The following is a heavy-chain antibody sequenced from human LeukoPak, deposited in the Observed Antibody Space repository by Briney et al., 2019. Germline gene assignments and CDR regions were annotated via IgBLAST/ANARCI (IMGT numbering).Heavy chain of an antibody. CDR3: ATAYCGGDCYSSFDY. CDR2: FDPEDGET. V-gene: IGHV1-24*01. J-gene: IGHJ4*02. Sequence: ASVKVSCKVSGCTLTELSMHWVRRAPGKGLEWMGGFDPEDGETIYAQKFQGGVTMTEDTSTDTAYMELSSLRSEDTAVYYCATAYCGGDCYSSFDYWGQGTLVTVS. D-gene: IGHD2-21*02. CDR1: GCTLTELS.